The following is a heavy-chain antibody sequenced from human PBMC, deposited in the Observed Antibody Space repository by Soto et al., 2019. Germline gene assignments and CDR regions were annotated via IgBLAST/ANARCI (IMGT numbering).Heavy chain of an antibody. D-gene: IGHD2-15*01. V-gene: IGHV3-66*01. CDR2: IQSGGST. J-gene: IGHJ6*04. CDR1: GFSVSSKY. Sequence: EVQLVESGGGLVQPGGSLRLSCAASGFSVSSKYMSWVRQAPGKGLEWVSLIQSGGSTYYAGSVKGRFTISRDNSENTLFLQRNSLRVEDTALYYWTRDDVHCNGGRCYGVPMDVWGKGTKVTVSA. CDR3: TRDDVHCNGGRCYGVPMDV.